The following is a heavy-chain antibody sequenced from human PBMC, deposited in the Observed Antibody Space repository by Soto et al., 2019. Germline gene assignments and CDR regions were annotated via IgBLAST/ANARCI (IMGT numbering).Heavy chain of an antibody. CDR2: IGDGDT. CDR3: ARKSSHYYTMEV. V-gene: IGHV3-13*04. Sequence: EVQLVESGGGLVQPGGSLRLSCTVSGFTLRMFDMHWVRQASGKGLELVSVIGDGDTYYADSVKGRFTIFREDAQNSLPLQMNSLTTGNTAVYYCARKSSHYYTMEVWGQGTTVIVSS. J-gene: IGHJ6*02. D-gene: IGHD2-2*01. CDR1: GFTLRMFD.